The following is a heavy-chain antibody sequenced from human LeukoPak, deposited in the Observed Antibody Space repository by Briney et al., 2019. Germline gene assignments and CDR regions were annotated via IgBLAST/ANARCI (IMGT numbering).Heavy chain of an antibody. CDR2: IYHSGST. J-gene: IGHJ4*02. Sequence: PSETLSLTCTVSGYSISSGYYWGWIRQPPGKGLEWIGSIYHSGSTYYNPSLKSRVTISVDTSKNQFSLKLSSVTAADTAVYYCARWGQGATGYWGQGTLVTVSS. CDR1: GYSISSGYY. D-gene: IGHD1-26*01. V-gene: IGHV4-38-2*02. CDR3: ARWGQGATGY.